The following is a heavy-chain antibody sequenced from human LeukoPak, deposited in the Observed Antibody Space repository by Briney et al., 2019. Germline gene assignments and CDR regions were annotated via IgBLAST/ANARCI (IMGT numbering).Heavy chain of an antibody. D-gene: IGHD3-10*01. V-gene: IGHV1-69*05. CDR2: IIPIFGTA. CDR1: GGTFSSYA. Sequence: GASVKVSCKASGGTFSSYAISWVRQAPAQGLEWMGGIIPIFGTANYAQKFQGRVTITTDESTSTAYMELGSLRSEDTAVYYCARGQRGYYYYMDVWGKGTTVTVSS. J-gene: IGHJ6*03. CDR3: ARGQRGYYYYMDV.